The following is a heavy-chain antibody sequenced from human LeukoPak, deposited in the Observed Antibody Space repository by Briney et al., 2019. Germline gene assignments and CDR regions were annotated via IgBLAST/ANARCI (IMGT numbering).Heavy chain of an antibody. J-gene: IGHJ4*02. D-gene: IGHD6-6*01. CDR3: ARGVLQLDY. Sequence: QPGGSLRLSCEVSGFTLSTYWMSWVRQAPGKGLEWVANIKQDGSEKYYVDSVKGRFTISRDNAKNSVFLEMNSLRVEDTAVYHCARGVLQLDYWGPGTLATVSS. V-gene: IGHV3-7*02. CDR2: IKQDGSEK. CDR1: GFTLSTYW.